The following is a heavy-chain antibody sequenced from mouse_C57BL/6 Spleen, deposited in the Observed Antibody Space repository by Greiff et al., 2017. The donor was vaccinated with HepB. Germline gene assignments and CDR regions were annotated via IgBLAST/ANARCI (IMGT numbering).Heavy chain of an antibody. D-gene: IGHD4-1*01. Sequence: EVQWVESGGGLVKPGGSLKLSCAASGFTFSSYAMSWVRQTPEKRLEWVATISDGGSYTYYPDNVKGRFTISRDNAKNNLYLQMSHLKSEDTAMYYCARDLRDWDEAYWGQGTLVTVSA. CDR2: ISDGGSYT. J-gene: IGHJ3*01. V-gene: IGHV5-4*01. CDR3: ARDLRDWDEAY. CDR1: GFTFSSYA.